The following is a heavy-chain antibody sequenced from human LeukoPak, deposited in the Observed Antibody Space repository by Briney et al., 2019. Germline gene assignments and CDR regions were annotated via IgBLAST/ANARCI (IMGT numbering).Heavy chain of an antibody. CDR3: ARSSGAAYGSGSYYNRSYYYYYYMDV. D-gene: IGHD3-10*01. J-gene: IGHJ6*03. CDR1: GGSISGYY. CDR2: IYYSGST. Sequence: SETLSLTCTVSGGSISGYYWSWIRQPPGKGLEWIGYIYYSGSTNYNPSLKSRVTISVDTSKNQFSLKLSSVTAADTAVYYCARSSGAAYGSGSYYNRSYYYYYYMDVWGKGTTVTISS. V-gene: IGHV4-59*08.